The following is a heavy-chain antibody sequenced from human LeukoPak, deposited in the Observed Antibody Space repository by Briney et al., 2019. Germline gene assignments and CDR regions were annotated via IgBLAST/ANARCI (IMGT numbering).Heavy chain of an antibody. J-gene: IGHJ4*02. CDR3: AYQLLPN. V-gene: IGHV3-74*01. CDR2: INPDGSTT. D-gene: IGHD2-2*01. CDR1: GFTFSSYS. Sequence: GGSLRLSCAASGFTFSSYSMNWVRQAPGKGLVWVSIINPDGSTTSYADSVKGRFTISRDNAKNTLYLQMNSLRAGDTAVYYCAYQLLPNWGQGTLVTVSS.